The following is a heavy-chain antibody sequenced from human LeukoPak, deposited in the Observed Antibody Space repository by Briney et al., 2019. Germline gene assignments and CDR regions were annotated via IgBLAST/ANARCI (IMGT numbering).Heavy chain of an antibody. J-gene: IGHJ4*02. CDR2: ISSSGGST. CDR3: VKERSGGFFDY. V-gene: IGHV3-64D*09. CDR1: EFTFSSYA. Sequence: PGGSLRLSCSASEFTFSSYAMHWVRQAPGKGLEYVSAISSSGGSTYYADLVKGRFTISRDNSKNTLYLQMSSLRPEDTAVYFCVKERSGGFFDYWGQGTLVTVSS. D-gene: IGHD1-26*01.